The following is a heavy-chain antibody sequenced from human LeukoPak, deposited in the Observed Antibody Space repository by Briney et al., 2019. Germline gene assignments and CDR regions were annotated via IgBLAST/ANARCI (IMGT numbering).Heavy chain of an antibody. J-gene: IGHJ4*02. V-gene: IGHV3-23*01. D-gene: IGHD3-22*01. Sequence: GGSLRLSCAASGFTFSSYAMSWVRQAPGKGLEWVSAISGSGGSTYYADSVKGRFTISRDNSKNALYLQMNSLRAEDTAVYYCAKDYYDSSGYYDLDYWGQGTLVTVSS. CDR2: ISGSGGST. CDR1: GFTFSSYA. CDR3: AKDYYDSSGYYDLDY.